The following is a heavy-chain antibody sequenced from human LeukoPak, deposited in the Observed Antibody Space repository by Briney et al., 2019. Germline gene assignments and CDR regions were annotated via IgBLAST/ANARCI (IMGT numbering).Heavy chain of an antibody. J-gene: IGHJ4*02. CDR1: GYTFTSYD. V-gene: IGHV1-8*03. D-gene: IGHD6-6*01. CDR3: ARGYSSSSGDLPSEFDY. CDR2: MNPNSGNT. Sequence: ASVKVSCKASGYTFTSYDINWVRQATGQGLEWMGWMNPNSGNTGYAQKFQGRATITRNTSISTAYMELSSLRSEDTAVYYCARGYSSSSGDLPSEFDYWGQGTLVTVSS.